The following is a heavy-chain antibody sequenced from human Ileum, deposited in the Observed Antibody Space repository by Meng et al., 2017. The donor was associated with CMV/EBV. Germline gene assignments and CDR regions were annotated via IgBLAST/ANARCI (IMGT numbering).Heavy chain of an antibody. CDR2: IYSGDSTT. J-gene: IGHJ4*02. CDR1: GFTFSAQA. D-gene: IGHD5-12*01. V-gene: IGHV3-23*03. Sequence: ACAASGFTFSAQAVAWVHRAPEKELEWVSVIYSGDSTTYYADSVKGQFTISRDNSKNMVYLQMNSLRVEDTATYYCAQDSFGVATDYWGQGTLVTVSS. CDR3: AQDSFGVATDY.